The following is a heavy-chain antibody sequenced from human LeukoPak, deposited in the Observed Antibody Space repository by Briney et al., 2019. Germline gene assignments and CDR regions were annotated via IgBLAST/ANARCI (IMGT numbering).Heavy chain of an antibody. Sequence: ASVTVSCKASGYTFTGYYMHWVRYAPGQGLEWMGWINPNSGGTNYAQKFQGRVTMTRDTSISTAYMELSRLRSDDTAVYYCARAGGQMGVGAFDIWGQGTMVTVCS. V-gene: IGHV1-2*02. CDR1: GYTFTGYY. J-gene: IGHJ3*02. CDR3: ARAGGQMGVGAFDI. CDR2: INPNSGGT. D-gene: IGHD2-15*01.